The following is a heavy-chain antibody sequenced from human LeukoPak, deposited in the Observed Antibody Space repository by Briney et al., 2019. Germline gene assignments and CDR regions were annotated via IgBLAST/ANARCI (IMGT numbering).Heavy chain of an antibody. V-gene: IGHV3-23*01. CDR3: AKDRYSGYDSLVDYYSYYGMDV. D-gene: IGHD5-12*01. CDR2: LSGSGART. CDR1: GFTFRTYA. Sequence: PGGSLRLSCAASGFTFRTYAMSWVRQAPGKGLEWVSVLSGSGARTYYADSVRGRFTISRDNSRNTLYLQMNSLRAGDTAVYYCAKDRYSGYDSLVDYYSYYGMDVWGQGTTVTVSS. J-gene: IGHJ6*02.